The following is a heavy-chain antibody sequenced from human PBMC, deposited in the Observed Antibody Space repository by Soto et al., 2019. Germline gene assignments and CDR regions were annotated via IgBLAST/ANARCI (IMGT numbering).Heavy chain of an antibody. V-gene: IGHV4-31*03. CDR1: GGSISSGGYY. CDR3: ARSIVVVVAAHDAFDI. Sequence: QVQLQESGPGLVKPSQTLSLTCTVSGGSISSGGYYWSWIRQHPGKGLEWIGYIYYSGSTYYNPSLKSRVNRSVDTSKNQFSLKLSSVTAADTAVYYCARSIVVVVAAHDAFDIWGQGTMVTVSS. J-gene: IGHJ3*02. CDR2: IYYSGST. D-gene: IGHD2-15*01.